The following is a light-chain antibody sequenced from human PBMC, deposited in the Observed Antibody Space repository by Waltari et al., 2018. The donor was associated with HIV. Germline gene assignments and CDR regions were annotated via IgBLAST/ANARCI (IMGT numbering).Light chain of an antibody. J-gene: IGKJ1*01. CDR1: QSIRSW. CDR2: KAS. Sequence: DIQMTPSPSTLSASAGDSVTITCRASQSIRSWLAWYQQKPGKAPKLLIYKASSLESGVPSRFSGSESGTEFTLTISSLQPDDFATYYCQQYNSYWTFGQGTKVEIK. V-gene: IGKV1-5*03. CDR3: QQYNSYWT.